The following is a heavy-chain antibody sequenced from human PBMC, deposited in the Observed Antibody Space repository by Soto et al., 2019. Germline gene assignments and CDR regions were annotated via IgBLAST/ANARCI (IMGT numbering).Heavy chain of an antibody. V-gene: IGHV3-33*01. D-gene: IGHD6-13*01. CDR3: ARASYSSSWYDKDYFDY. J-gene: IGHJ4*02. CDR1: GFAFSSYG. Sequence: GGSLRLSCAASGFAFSSYGMHWVRQAPGKGLEWVAVIWYDGSNKYYADSVKGRFTISRDNSKNTLYLQMNSLRAEDTAVYYCARASYSSSWYDKDYFDYWGQGTLVTVSS. CDR2: IWYDGSNK.